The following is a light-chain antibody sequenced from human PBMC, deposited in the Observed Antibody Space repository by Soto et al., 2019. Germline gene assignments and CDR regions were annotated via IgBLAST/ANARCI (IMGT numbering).Light chain of an antibody. CDR3: AAWDDTLNGYVV. J-gene: IGLJ2*01. CDR2: SNN. V-gene: IGLV1-44*01. CDR1: SSNIGTNT. Sequence: QSVLTQPPSASGTPGQRVTISCSGGSSNIGTNTVNWYQQLPGPAPKLLIYSNNQRPSGVPDRFSGSKSGTSASLAISGLQSEDEADYYCAAWDDTLNGYVVFGGGTKLTVL.